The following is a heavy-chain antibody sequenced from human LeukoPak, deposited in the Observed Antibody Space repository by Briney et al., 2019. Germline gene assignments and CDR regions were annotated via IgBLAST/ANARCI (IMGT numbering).Heavy chain of an antibody. D-gene: IGHD3-16*01. CDR2: ILPDGSQK. CDR3: ARVRGGRSWYYYGMDV. J-gene: IGHJ6*02. Sequence: GGSLRLSCVASDFTFDFYWMTWVRQAPGKGLEWLANILPDGSQKYYADSVKGQFTISRDNSKDRLYLQMNSLRPEDTAMYYCARVRGGRSWYYYGMDVWGRGTTVTVSS. CDR1: DFTFDFYW. V-gene: IGHV3-7*01.